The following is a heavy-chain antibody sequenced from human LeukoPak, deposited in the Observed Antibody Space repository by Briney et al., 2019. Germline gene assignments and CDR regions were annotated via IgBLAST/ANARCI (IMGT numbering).Heavy chain of an antibody. J-gene: IGHJ4*02. Sequence: GGSLRLSCAASGFTFSSYAMHWVRQAPGKGLEWVAVISHDGSNKYYADSVKGRFTISRDNSKNTLYLQMNSLRAEDTAVYYCAREGQLALTMGFFDYWGQGTLVTVSS. D-gene: IGHD6-6*01. CDR1: GFTFSSYA. CDR3: AREGQLALTMGFFDY. CDR2: ISHDGSNK. V-gene: IGHV3-30*04.